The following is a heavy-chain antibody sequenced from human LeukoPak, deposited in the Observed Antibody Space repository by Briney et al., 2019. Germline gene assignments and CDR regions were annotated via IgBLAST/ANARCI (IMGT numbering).Heavy chain of an antibody. CDR2: ISSSSSTI. V-gene: IGHV3-48*01. Sequence: PGGSLRLSCAASGFTFISYSVYWVRQAPGMGLEWVSYISSSSSTIYYADSVKGRFTISRDNAKNSLYLQMNSLRAEDTAVYYCASAGRHTSYSFDYWGQGTLVTVSS. CDR3: ASAGRHTSYSFDY. CDR1: GFTFISYS. J-gene: IGHJ4*02. D-gene: IGHD1-1*01.